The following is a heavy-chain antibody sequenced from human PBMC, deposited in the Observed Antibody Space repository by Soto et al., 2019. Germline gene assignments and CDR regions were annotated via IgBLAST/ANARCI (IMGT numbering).Heavy chain of an antibody. Sequence: PAQTLSLTCAICGDGVSNNVATSNWIRQSPSRGLEWLGRAYYRSRWQYDYATSVRSRITINPDTSKNQFSLQLSSVTPEDTAVYYCARDPTDFNSGFDSWGQGSLVTVSS. CDR3: ARDPTDFNSGFDS. CDR2: AYYRSRWQY. CDR1: GDGVSNNVAT. J-gene: IGHJ4*02. D-gene: IGHD1-26*01. V-gene: IGHV6-1*01.